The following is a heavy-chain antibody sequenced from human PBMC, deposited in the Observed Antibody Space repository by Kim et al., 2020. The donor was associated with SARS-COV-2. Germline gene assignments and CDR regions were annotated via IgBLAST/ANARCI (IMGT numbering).Heavy chain of an antibody. D-gene: IGHD1-26*01. CDR3: ARQGWETVNPFDF. J-gene: IGHJ4*02. V-gene: IGHV1-8*01. Sequence: YAQEFQGRVTMTRNTSIRTAYRELSSLASDDTAVYFCARQGWETVNPFDFWGQGTLVTVSS.